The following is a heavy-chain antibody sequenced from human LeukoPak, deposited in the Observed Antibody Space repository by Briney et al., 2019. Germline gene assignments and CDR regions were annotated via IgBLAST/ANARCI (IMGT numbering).Heavy chain of an antibody. V-gene: IGHV1-46*01. CDR1: GYTFSSHG. Sequence: ASVKVSCKASGYTFSSHGNIWVRQAPGQGLEWMGLINPSGTTTNYAQKFRGRVTMTRDLSTSTDYMELSSLRSDDTAVYFCARDNSVGDYAWWFDPWGQGTLVTVSS. J-gene: IGHJ5*02. CDR3: ARDNSVGDYAWWFDP. CDR2: INPSGTTT. D-gene: IGHD1-26*01.